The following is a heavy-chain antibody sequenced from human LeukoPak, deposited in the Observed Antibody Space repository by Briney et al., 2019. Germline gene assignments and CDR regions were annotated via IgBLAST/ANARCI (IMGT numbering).Heavy chain of an antibody. CDR1: GFTFSSYG. D-gene: IGHD5-12*01. Sequence: GRSLRLSCAASGFTFSSYGVHWVRQAPGKGLEWVAVISYDGSNKYYADSVKGRFTISRDNSKNTLYLQMNSLRAEDTAVYYCAKVGGLHIVATIREWFYFDYWGQGTLVTVSS. J-gene: IGHJ4*02. CDR2: ISYDGSNK. CDR3: AKVGGLHIVATIREWFYFDY. V-gene: IGHV3-30*18.